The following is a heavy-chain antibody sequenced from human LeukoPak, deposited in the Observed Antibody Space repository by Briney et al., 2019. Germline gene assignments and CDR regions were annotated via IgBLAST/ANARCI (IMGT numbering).Heavy chain of an antibody. CDR1: GFTFSSYG. V-gene: IGHV3-30*18. CDR2: ISSDGSDK. CDR3: AKGKGREGDY. Sequence: GGSLRLSCAASGFTFSSYGMHWVRQAPGKGLDWVAVISSDGSDKYYADSVKGRFTISRDNSKNTLYLQMNSLRAEDTAVYYCAKGKGREGDYWGQGNLVTVSS. D-gene: IGHD1-26*01. J-gene: IGHJ4*02.